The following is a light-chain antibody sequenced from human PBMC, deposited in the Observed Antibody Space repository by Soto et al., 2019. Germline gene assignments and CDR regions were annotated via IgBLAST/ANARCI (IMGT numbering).Light chain of an antibody. V-gene: IGLV1-44*01. J-gene: IGLJ1*01. CDR2: SNN. Sequence: QSVLTQPPSASATPGQRVTISCSGSSSNIGSNPVNWYQQLPGTAPKVLIYSNNQRPSGVPDRFSGSKSGTSASLAISGLQSEDEADYYCQSYDSTLSARYVFGTGTKVTVL. CDR3: QSYDSTLSARYV. CDR1: SSNIGSNP.